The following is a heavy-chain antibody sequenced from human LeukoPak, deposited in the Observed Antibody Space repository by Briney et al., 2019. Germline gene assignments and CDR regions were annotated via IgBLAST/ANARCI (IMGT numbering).Heavy chain of an antibody. CDR2: INPNDGYT. CDR1: RYTFTAHY. Sequence: ASVRVSFKASRYTFTAHYIHWVRQTPGQGLELMGLINPNDGYTNYAQKFQGRVTMTRDTSISTAYMELNSLTSDDTALYYCARGTMFAFDYWGQGTLVTVSS. CDR3: ARGTMFAFDY. D-gene: IGHD1-14*01. J-gene: IGHJ4*02. V-gene: IGHV1-2*06.